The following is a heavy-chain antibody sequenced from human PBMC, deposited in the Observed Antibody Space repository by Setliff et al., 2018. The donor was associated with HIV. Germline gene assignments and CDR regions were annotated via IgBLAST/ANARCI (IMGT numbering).Heavy chain of an antibody. J-gene: IGHJ4*02. CDR1: GGSFGVYR. CDR3: ARSPRIGVAGEFEY. Sequence: SETLSLTCTISGGSFGVYRWSWIRQSAGRGLEWIGRIDSSGTTDYKPSLKGRVAISVDTSRNQFSLRVTSVTAADTAVYYCARSPRIGVAGEFEYWGQGTLVTVSS. CDR2: IDSSGTT. V-gene: IGHV4-4*07. D-gene: IGHD6-19*01.